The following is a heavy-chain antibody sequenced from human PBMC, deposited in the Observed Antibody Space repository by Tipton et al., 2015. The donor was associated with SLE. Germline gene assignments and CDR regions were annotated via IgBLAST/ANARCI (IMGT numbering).Heavy chain of an antibody. D-gene: IGHD3-16*01. Sequence: TLSLTCTVSGGSMSSYYWSWIRQPPGKGLEWIGNINPNGNTNCNPSLKSRVTMSVDTSKDQFSLKLSSLTAADTAVYYCARHDGGDYFDMWGQGTMVTVSS. V-gene: IGHV4-4*09. J-gene: IGHJ3*02. CDR3: ARHDGGDYFDM. CDR2: INPNGNT. CDR1: GGSMSSYY.